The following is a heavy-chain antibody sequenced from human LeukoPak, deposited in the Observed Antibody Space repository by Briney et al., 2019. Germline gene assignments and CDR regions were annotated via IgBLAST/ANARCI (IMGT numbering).Heavy chain of an antibody. V-gene: IGHV3-66*02. J-gene: IGHJ4*02. D-gene: IGHD3-9*01. Sequence: GGSLRLSCAASGFTVSSNYMSWVRQAPGKGLEWVSVIYRGGSTYYADSVKGRFTISRDNSKNTLYLQMNSLRAEDTAVYYCARDGFDSIEDYWGQGTLVTVSS. CDR3: ARDGFDSIEDY. CDR1: GFTVSSNY. CDR2: IYRGGST.